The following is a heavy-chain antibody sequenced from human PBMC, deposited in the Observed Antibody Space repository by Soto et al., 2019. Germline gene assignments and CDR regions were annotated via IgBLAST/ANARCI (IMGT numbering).Heavy chain of an antibody. CDR3: AKDREQWLVPRDAFDI. Sequence: EVQLLESGGGLVQPGGSLRLSCAASGFTFSSYAMSWVRQAPGKGLEWVSAISGSGGSTYYADSVKGRFTISRDNSKNTLYLQMNSLRAEDTAVYYCAKDREQWLVPRDAFDIWGQVTMVTVSS. CDR1: GFTFSSYA. V-gene: IGHV3-23*01. J-gene: IGHJ3*02. CDR2: ISGSGGST. D-gene: IGHD6-19*01.